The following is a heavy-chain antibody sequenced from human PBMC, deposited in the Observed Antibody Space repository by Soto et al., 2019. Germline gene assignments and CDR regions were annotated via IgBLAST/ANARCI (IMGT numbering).Heavy chain of an antibody. CDR2: FYNSGST. J-gene: IGHJ6*02. CDR3: ARTSDTAYYYGMDV. Sequence: SETLSLTCTVSGGSISSYFWSWIRQPPGKGLAWIGYFYNSGSTNYNPSLKSRVTISLDTSKNQFSLKSSSVTAADTAVYYCARTSDTAYYYGMDVGGQGATVTVAS. V-gene: IGHV4-59*01. D-gene: IGHD5-18*01. CDR1: GGSISSYF.